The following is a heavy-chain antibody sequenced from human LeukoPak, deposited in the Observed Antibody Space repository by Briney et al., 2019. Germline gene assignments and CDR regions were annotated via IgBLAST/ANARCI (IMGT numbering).Heavy chain of an antibody. V-gene: IGHV1-2*02. J-gene: IGHJ4*02. CDR2: INPNSGGT. D-gene: IGHD2-2*01. Sequence: ASVKVSCKASGYTFTGYYMHWVRQAPGQRLEWMGWINPNSGGTNYAQKFQGRVTMTRDTSISTAYMELSRLRSDDTAVYYCARLIVVVPAAQDYWGQGTLVTVS. CDR3: ARLIVVVPAAQDY. CDR1: GYTFTGYY.